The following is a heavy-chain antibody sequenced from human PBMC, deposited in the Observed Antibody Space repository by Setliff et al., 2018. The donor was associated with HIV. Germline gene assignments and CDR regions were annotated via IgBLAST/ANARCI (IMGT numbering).Heavy chain of an antibody. V-gene: IGHV4-34*01. CDR3: VRATPFVVVPAAPNYYYYMDV. D-gene: IGHD2-2*01. CDR1: GGSFSGYY. Sequence: SETLSLTCAVYGGSFSGYYWGWIRQPPGKGLEWIGEIHHSGITNYNPSLKSRVTISIDTSKNQFPLKLSSVTAADTAVYSCVRATPFVVVPAAPNYYYYMDVWGKGTTVTVSS. J-gene: IGHJ6*03. CDR2: IHHSGIT.